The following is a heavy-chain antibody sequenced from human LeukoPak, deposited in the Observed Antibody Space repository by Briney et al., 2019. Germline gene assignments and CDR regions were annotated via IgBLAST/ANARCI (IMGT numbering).Heavy chain of an antibody. CDR3: ARVAYYYDSSGYYRGDWFDP. CDR2: IYTSGST. V-gene: IGHV4-61*02. J-gene: IGHJ5*02. Sequence: SETLSLTCTVSGYSISSGYYWSWIRQPAGKGLEWIGRIYTSGSTNYNPSLKSRVTISVDTSKNQFSLKLSSVTAADTAVYYCARVAYYYDSSGYYRGDWFDPWGQGTLVTVSS. D-gene: IGHD3-22*01. CDR1: GYSISSGYY.